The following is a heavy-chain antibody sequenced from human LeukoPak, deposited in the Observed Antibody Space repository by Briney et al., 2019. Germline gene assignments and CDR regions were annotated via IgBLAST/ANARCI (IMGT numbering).Heavy chain of an antibody. CDR3: ARGSAAADFDY. CDR1: GFTFSSYS. CDR2: ISSSSYI. Sequence: GGTLRLSCAASGFTFSSYSMNWVRQAPGKGLEWVSSISSSSYIYYADSVKGRFTISRDNAKNSLYLQMNSLRAEDTAVYYCARGSAAADFDYWGQGTLVTVSS. V-gene: IGHV3-21*01. D-gene: IGHD6-13*01. J-gene: IGHJ4*02.